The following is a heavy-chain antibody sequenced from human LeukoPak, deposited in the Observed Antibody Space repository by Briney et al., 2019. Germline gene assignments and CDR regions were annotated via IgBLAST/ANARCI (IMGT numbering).Heavy chain of an antibody. CDR2: SNSEGSTT. V-gene: IGHV3-74*01. CDR3: TREKGYYGMDV. CDR1: GFTFSSYS. J-gene: IGHJ6*02. Sequence: GGSLRLSCAASGFTFSSYSMNWVRQAPGKGLVWVSRSNSEGSTTSYADSVKGRFTISRDNAKNTLYLQMNSLRAEDTAVYYCTREKGYYGMDVWGQGTTVTVSS.